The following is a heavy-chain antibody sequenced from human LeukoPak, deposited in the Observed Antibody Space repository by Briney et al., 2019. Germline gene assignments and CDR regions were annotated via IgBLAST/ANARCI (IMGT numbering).Heavy chain of an antibody. Sequence: KPSETLSLTCTVSGASVSSGTYFWSWIRQPPGKGPEWIGDIYYSGSTNYNPSLKSRVTISVDTSKNQFSLNMSSVTAADTAVYYCARDRPSGDEYTHVHDIWGQGTMVTVSS. D-gene: IGHD2-21*02. J-gene: IGHJ3*02. V-gene: IGHV4-61*01. CDR2: IYYSGST. CDR1: GASVSSGTYF. CDR3: ARDRPSGDEYTHVHDI.